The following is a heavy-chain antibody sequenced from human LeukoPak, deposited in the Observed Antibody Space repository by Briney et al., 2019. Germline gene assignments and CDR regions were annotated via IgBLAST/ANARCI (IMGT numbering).Heavy chain of an antibody. V-gene: IGHV3-30*04. J-gene: IGHJ4*02. D-gene: IGHD4-17*01. CDR2: ISYDESNT. Sequence: GGSLRLSCAASGFTFSSYAMHWVRQTPGKGLEWVALISYDESNTFYADSVKGRFTISRDNSKNTLYLQMNSLRVEDTAVYYCARDGDGDYVFSYYFDYWGQGTLVTVSS. CDR3: ARDGDGDYVFSYYFDY. CDR1: GFTFSSYA.